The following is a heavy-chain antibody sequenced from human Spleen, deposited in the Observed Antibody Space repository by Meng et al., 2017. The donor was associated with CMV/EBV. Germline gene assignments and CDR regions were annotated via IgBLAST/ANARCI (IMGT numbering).Heavy chain of an antibody. CDR1: GGSISSSSYY. Sequence: GSLRLSCTVSGGSISSSSYYWGWIRQPPGKGLEWIGSIYYSGSTYYNPSLKSRVTISVDTSKNQFSLKLSSVTAADTAVYYCAREVSGDFWSGYYLDYWGQGTLVTVSS. D-gene: IGHD3-3*01. CDR3: AREVSGDFWSGYYLDY. V-gene: IGHV4-39*07. CDR2: IYYSGST. J-gene: IGHJ4*02.